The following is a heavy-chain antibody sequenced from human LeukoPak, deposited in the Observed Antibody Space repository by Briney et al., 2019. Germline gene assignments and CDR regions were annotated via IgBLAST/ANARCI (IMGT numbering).Heavy chain of an antibody. D-gene: IGHD2-15*01. CDR1: GFSLSTSGVG. J-gene: IGHJ4*02. Sequence: SGPTLVKPTQTLTLTCTFSGFSLSTSGVGVGWIRRPPGKALEWLALIYWDDDKRYSPSLKSRLTITKDTSKNQVVLTMTNMDPVDTATYYCAHSSRYCSGGSCRMVFDYWGQGTLVTVSS. CDR2: IYWDDDK. V-gene: IGHV2-5*02. CDR3: AHSSRYCSGGSCRMVFDY.